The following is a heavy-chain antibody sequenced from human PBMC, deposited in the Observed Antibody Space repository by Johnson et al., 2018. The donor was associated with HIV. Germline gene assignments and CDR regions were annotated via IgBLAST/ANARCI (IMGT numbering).Heavy chain of an antibody. J-gene: IGHJ3*02. CDR2: ISYDGSNK. CDR3: ARSQRYGNMVATIRPFDI. Sequence: QVQLVESGGGVVQPGRSLRLSCAASGFTFSSYGMSWVRQAPGKGLEWVAVISYDGSNKYYADSVKGRFTISRDNSKNTLYLQMNSLRAEDTALYSGARSQRYGNMVATIRPFDIWGQGTMVTVSS. D-gene: IGHD5-12*01. CDR1: GFTFSSYG. V-gene: IGHV3-30*19.